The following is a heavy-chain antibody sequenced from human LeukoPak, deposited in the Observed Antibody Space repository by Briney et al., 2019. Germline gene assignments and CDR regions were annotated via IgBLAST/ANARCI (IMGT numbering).Heavy chain of an antibody. J-gene: IGHJ4*02. CDR1: GFTFYNFV. CDR2: IKQDGSEK. V-gene: IGHV3-7*02. D-gene: IGHD6-19*01. Sequence: GGSLRLSCAASGFTFYNFVMSWVRQAPGKGLEWVANIKQDGSEKYYVDSVKGRFTISRDNAKNSLYLQMNRLRAEDTAVYYCASYYSSGLAVDDYWGQGTLVTVSS. CDR3: ASYYSSGLAVDDY.